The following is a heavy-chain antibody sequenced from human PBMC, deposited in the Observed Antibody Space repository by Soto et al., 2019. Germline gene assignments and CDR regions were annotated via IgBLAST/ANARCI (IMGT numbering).Heavy chain of an antibody. Sequence: QVQLQESGPGLVKPSQTLSLTCTVSGGSINSSDYYWSWIRQYPGKGLEWIGYIYHSGSTFYNPSLRSRVTISVDTSENQFSLKLSSVTAADTAVYYCARDIADHGFLGYYGVDVWGQGTTVTVSS. CDR3: ARDIADHGFLGYYGVDV. CDR2: IYHSGST. V-gene: IGHV4-31*03. J-gene: IGHJ6*02. CDR1: GGSINSSDYY. D-gene: IGHD3-10*01.